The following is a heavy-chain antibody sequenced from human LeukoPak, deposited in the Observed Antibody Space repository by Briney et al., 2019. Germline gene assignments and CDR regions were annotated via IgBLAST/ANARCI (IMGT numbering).Heavy chain of an antibody. Sequence: PSETLSLTCTVSGGSISSSSYYWGWIRQPPGKGLEWIGYIYYSGSTNYNPSLKSRVTISVDTSKSQFSLKLSSVTAADTAVYYCARTYYDILTGYPHGFDPWGQGTLVTVSS. CDR2: IYYSGST. J-gene: IGHJ5*02. D-gene: IGHD3-9*01. V-gene: IGHV4-61*05. CDR1: GGSISSSSYY. CDR3: ARTYYDILTGYPHGFDP.